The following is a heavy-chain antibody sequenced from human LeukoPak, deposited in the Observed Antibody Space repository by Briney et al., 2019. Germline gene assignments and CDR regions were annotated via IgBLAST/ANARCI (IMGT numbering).Heavy chain of an antibody. CDR1: GFTFSSYA. J-gene: IGHJ4*02. D-gene: IGHD3-22*01. V-gene: IGHV3-48*03. CDR2: ISSSGSTI. Sequence: GGSLRLSCAASGFTFSSYAMSWVRQAPGKGLEWVSYISSSGSTIYYADSVKGRFTISRDNAKNSLYLQINSLRAEDTAIYYCARRGYYDNSGYDYWGQGTLVTVSS. CDR3: ARRGYYDNSGYDY.